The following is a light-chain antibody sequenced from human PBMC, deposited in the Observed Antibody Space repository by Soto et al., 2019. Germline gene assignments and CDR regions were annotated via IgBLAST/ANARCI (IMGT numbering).Light chain of an antibody. CDR3: QHYNSYSEA. CDR1: QTISSW. V-gene: IGKV1-5*03. Sequence: DIQMTQSPSPLSSSVGDIVTITCRASQTISSWLAWYQQKPGKAPKLLIYKASTLKSGVPSRFSGSGSGTEFTLTISSLQPDDFATYYCQHYNSYSEAFGQGTKVDIK. J-gene: IGKJ1*01. CDR2: KAS.